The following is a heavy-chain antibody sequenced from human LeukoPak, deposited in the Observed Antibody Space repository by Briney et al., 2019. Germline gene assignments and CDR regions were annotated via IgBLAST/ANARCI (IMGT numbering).Heavy chain of an antibody. Sequence: GASVKVSCKASGFTFTSSAMQWVRQARGQRLEWIGWIVVGSGNTNYAQKFQERVTITRDMSTSTAYMELSSLGSEDTAVYYCAAEVGILTGYYHYGMDVWGQGTTVTVSS. J-gene: IGHJ6*02. CDR1: GFTFTSSA. CDR2: IVVGSGNT. V-gene: IGHV1-58*02. D-gene: IGHD3-9*01. CDR3: AAEVGILTGYYHYGMDV.